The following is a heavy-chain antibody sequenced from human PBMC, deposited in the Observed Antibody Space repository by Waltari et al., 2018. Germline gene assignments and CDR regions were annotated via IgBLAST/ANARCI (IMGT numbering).Heavy chain of an antibody. CDR3: TPNYGAIQYYFDY. J-gene: IGHJ4*02. D-gene: IGHD3-16*01. V-gene: IGHV3-49*04. Sequence: EVQLVESGGGLVQPGRSLRLSCTASGFTFGDYAMSWVRQAPGKGLEWVGFIRSKAYGGTTEYAASVKGRFTISRDDSKSIAYLQMNSLKTEDTAVYYCTPNYGAIQYYFDYWGQGTLVTVSS. CDR1: GFTFGDYA. CDR2: IRSKAYGGTT.